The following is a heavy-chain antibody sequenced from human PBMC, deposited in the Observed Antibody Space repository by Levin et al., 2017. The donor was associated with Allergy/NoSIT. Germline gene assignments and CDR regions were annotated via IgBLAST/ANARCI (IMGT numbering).Heavy chain of an antibody. J-gene: IGHJ6*03. CDR1: GFTVSSNY. Sequence: GGSLRLSCAASGFTVSSNYMSWVRQAPGKGLEWVSVIYSGGSTYYADSVKGRFTISRDNSKNTLYLQMNSLRAEDTAVYYCARDRGQLLLSRYYYYMDVWGKGTTVTVSS. CDR3: ARDRGQLLLSRYYYYMDV. D-gene: IGHD2-2*01. V-gene: IGHV3-66*01. CDR2: IYSGGST.